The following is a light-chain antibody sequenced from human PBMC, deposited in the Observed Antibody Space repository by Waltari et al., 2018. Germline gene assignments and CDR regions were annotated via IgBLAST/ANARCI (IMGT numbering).Light chain of an antibody. Sequence: QSVLTQPPSVSGTPGQRVTISCSGSSSNIGSNYVHWYQHLPGTAPKLLIYRNNQRPSGVPDRFSGSTSGTSAALAISGLRSEDEAYYYCAAWDDSLSGWVFGGGPKLTVL. CDR1: SSNIGSNY. CDR2: RNN. J-gene: IGLJ3*02. CDR3: AAWDDSLSGWV. V-gene: IGLV1-47*01.